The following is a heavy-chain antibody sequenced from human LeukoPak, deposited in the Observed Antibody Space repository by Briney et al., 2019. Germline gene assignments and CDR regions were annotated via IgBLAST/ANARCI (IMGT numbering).Heavy chain of an antibody. J-gene: IGHJ4*02. V-gene: IGHV3-21*01. CDR2: ISSSSSYL. CDR1: GFTFSSYS. D-gene: IGHD3-10*01. CDR3: ARGPMVRGAFDY. Sequence: GGSLRLSCAASGFTFSSYSMNWVRQAPGKGLEWVSCISSSSSYLYYADSVKGRFTISRDNARESLYLQMNSLRAEDTAVYYCARGPMVRGAFDYWGRGTLVTVSS.